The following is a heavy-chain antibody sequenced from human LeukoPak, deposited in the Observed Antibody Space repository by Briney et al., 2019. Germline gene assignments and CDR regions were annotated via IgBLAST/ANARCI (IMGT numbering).Heavy chain of an antibody. J-gene: IGHJ4*02. CDR2: IGGDGVA. V-gene: IGHV3-69-1*01. CDR1: GFTFTNHP. Sequence: GGSLRLSCAAPGFTFTNHPMNWVRQAPGRGLEWVSYIGGDGVAFYADSVKGRFTMSKDDARKSLYLQMSSLRVEDTALYYCAKDRANWAIDDWGQGTLVTVSS. D-gene: IGHD2-2*02. CDR3: AKDRANWAIDD.